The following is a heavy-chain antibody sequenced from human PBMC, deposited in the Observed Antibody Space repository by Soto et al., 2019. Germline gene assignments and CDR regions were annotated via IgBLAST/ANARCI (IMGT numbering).Heavy chain of an antibody. V-gene: IGHV3-30*18. J-gene: IGHJ6*02. CDR1: GFTFSSYG. CDR3: AQDQGYYYGMDV. CDR2: ISYDGSNK. Sequence: QVQLVESGGGVVQPGRSLRLSCAASGFTFSSYGMHWVRQAPGKGLEWVAVISYDGSNKYYADSVKGRFTISRDNSKNTLYLQMHSLRAEDTAVYYCAQDQGYYYGMDVWGQGTTVTVSS.